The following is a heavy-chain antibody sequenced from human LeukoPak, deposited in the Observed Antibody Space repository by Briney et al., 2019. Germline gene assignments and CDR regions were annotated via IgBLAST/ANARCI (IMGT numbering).Heavy chain of an antibody. Sequence: ASVKVSCKASGGTFSSYAISWVRQAPGQGLEWMGRIIPILGIANYAQKFQGRVTITADKSTSTAYMELSSLRSEDTAVYYCARAPIRYFNPDSDYWGQGTLVTVSS. CDR2: IIPILGIA. D-gene: IGHD3-9*01. J-gene: IGHJ4*02. V-gene: IGHV1-69*04. CDR1: GGTFSSYA. CDR3: ARAPIRYFNPDSDY.